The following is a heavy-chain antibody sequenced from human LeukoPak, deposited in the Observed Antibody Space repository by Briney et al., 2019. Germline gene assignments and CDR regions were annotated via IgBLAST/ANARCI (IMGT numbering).Heavy chain of an antibody. V-gene: IGHV7-4-1*02. CDR3: ARGYGDYGVNYYYYYMDV. J-gene: IGHJ6*03. D-gene: IGHD4-17*01. CDR1: GYTFTSYD. CDR2: INTNTGNP. Sequence: ASVKVSCKASGYTFTSYDINWVRQAPGRGLEWMGWINTNTGNPTYAQGFTGRFVFSLDTSVSTAYLQITSLKAEDTAVYYCARGYGDYGVNYYYYYMDVWGEGTTVTVSS.